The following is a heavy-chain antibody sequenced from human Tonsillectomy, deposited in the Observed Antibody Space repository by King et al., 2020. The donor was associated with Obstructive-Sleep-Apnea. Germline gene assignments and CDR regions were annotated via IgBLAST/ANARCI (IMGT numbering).Heavy chain of an antibody. CDR3: ARSPYGSGIIDYFDP. Sequence: QLQESGPGLVKPSETLSLTCTVSGGSISTYYWIWLRQPPGKRLEWIGYIYYSGSSNYNPSLKRRVSISVDTSKNQFSLKLTSVTAADTAVYYCARSPYGSGIIDYFDPWGQGTLVTVSS. V-gene: IGHV4-59*01. J-gene: IGHJ5*02. CDR1: GGSISTYY. CDR2: IYYSGSS. D-gene: IGHD3-10*01.